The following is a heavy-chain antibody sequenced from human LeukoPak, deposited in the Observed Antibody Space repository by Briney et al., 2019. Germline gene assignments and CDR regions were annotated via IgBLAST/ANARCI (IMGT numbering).Heavy chain of an antibody. D-gene: IGHD1-26*01. J-gene: IGHJ4*02. V-gene: IGHV1-46*01. CDR3: ARGVVGATEDFDY. CDR1: GYTFTSYH. CDR2: INLSGGST. Sequence: GASVKVSCKASGYTFTSYHMHWVRQAPGQGLEWMGKINLSGGSTTYAQKFQGRVTMTRDTSTSTVYMELSSLRSEDTAVYYCARGVVGATEDFDYWGQGTLVTVSS.